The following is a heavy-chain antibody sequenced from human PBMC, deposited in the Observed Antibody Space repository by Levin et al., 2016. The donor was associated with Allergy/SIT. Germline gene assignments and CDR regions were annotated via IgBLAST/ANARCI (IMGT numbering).Heavy chain of an antibody. D-gene: IGHD7-27*01. CDR2: IKQDGSEK. V-gene: IGHV3-7*01. J-gene: IGHJ4*02. CDR3: ARDGERSFDY. Sequence: WIRQPPGKGLEWVANIKQDGSEKYYVDSVKGRFTISRDNAKNSLYLQMNSLRAEDTAVYYCARDGERSFDYWGQGTLVTVSS.